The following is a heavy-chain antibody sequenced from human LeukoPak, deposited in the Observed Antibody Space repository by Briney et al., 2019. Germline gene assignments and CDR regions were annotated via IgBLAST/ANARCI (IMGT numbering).Heavy chain of an antibody. CDR3: TRGLDVFDI. J-gene: IGHJ3*02. CDR2: IYYSGST. V-gene: IGHV4-59*01. CDR1: GGSISSYY. Sequence: SETLSLTCTVSGGSISSYYWSWIRQPPGKGLEWIGYIYYSGSTTYNPSLKSRVTISVDMSKNQFSLKLNSVTTADTAVYYCTRGLDVFDIWGQGTMVTVSS.